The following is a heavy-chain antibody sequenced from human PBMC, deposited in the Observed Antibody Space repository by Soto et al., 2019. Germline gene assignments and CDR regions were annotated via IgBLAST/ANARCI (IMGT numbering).Heavy chain of an antibody. J-gene: IGHJ5*02. V-gene: IGHV2-26*01. CDR1: GLSLSNGRLG. CDR2: IFSNADK. Sequence: QVTLKESGPVLVKPTETLTLTCTVSGLSLSNGRLGVSWIRQPQGNTLEWLAHIFSNADKSYSTSLRSRLTISKDTSRSQVFLTMSNMDPMDSPTYYCALIKDCSRTDCCLASFVRCVQGTLVSVSS. CDR3: ALIKDCSRTDCCLASFVR. D-gene: IGHD2-2*01.